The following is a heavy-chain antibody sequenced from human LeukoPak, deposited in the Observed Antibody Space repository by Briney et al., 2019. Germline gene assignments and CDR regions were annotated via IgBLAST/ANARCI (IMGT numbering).Heavy chain of an antibody. CDR3: ARGFCSSTSCYTNWFDP. J-gene: IGHJ5*02. CDR1: GGSISSYY. Sequence: SETLSLTCTVSGGSISSYYWSWIRQPPGKGLEWIGYIYYSGSTNYNPSLKSRVTISVDTSKNQFSLKLSSVTAADTAVYYCARGFCSSTSCYTNWFDPWGQGTLVTVSS. D-gene: IGHD2-2*02. V-gene: IGHV4-59*12. CDR2: IYYSGST.